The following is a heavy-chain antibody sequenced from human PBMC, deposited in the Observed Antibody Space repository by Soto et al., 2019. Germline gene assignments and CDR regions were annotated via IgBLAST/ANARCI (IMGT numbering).Heavy chain of an antibody. CDR3: ASYHYYDTSGYYRFDS. CDR1: ARSISSGADS. D-gene: IGHD3-22*01. Sequence: SETLSLTRVVAARSISSGADSWSWIRQPPGRGLEGIGNIYHSGSTDYNPSLKSRVTISVDRSKNQFSLKLASVTEADTAVYYCASYHYYDTSGYYRFDSWGQGTLVTVSS. V-gene: IGHV4-30-2*01. J-gene: IGHJ4*02. CDR2: IYHSGST.